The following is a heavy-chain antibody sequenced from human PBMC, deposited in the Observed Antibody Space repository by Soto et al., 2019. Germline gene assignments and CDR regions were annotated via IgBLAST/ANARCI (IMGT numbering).Heavy chain of an antibody. D-gene: IGHD4-17*01. CDR1: GGSISSGGYY. CDR3: ASGGRNTVTGDF. J-gene: IGHJ4*02. Sequence: QVQLQESGPGLVKPSQTLSLTCTVSGGSISSGGYYWSWIRQHPGKGLEWIGYIYHSGTYYSPSLKRRVTISADTSKNQVSLKLSSVTAADTALYDCASGGRNTVTGDFWGQGTLVTVSS. CDR2: IYHSGT. V-gene: IGHV4-31*03.